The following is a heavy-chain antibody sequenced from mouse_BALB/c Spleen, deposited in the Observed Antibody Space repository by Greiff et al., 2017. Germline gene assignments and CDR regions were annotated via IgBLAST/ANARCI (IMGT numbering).Heavy chain of an antibody. D-gene: IGHD1-1*01. CDR3: ARKDYYGSSYPYAMDY. V-gene: IGHV2-4-1*01. CDR2: IWSGGST. J-gene: IGHJ4*01. CDR1: GFSLTSYG. Sequence: QVQLKESGPGLVQPSQSLSITCTVSGFSLTSYGVHWVRQSPGKGLEWLGVIWSGGSTDYNAAFISRLSISKDNSKSQVFFKMNSLQADDTAIYYCARKDYYGSSYPYAMDYWGQGTSVTVSS.